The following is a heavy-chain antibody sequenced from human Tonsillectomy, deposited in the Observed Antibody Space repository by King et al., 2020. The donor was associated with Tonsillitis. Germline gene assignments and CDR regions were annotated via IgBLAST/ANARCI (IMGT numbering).Heavy chain of an antibody. CDR2: IYHTGST. CDR1: GYSISGGYF. V-gene: IGHV4-38-2*01. Sequence: VQLQESGPGLVKPSETLSLTCAVSGYSISGGYFWGWIRQPPGKGLEWIGQIYHTGSTVYNPSLKARVTISVDTSKNQFSLKVTSVTAADTAVYYCARLTRSTPFDDWGQGTLVTVSS. J-gene: IGHJ4*02. CDR3: ARLTRSTPFDD.